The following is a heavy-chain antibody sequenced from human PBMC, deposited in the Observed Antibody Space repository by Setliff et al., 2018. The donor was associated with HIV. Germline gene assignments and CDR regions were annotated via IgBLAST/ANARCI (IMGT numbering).Heavy chain of an antibody. J-gene: IGHJ4*02. CDR1: GYSISSGYY. CDR2: IYQTGST. D-gene: IGHD5-12*01. CDR3: ARSAHDSETGY. Sequence: PSETLSLTCTVSGYSISSGYYWGWIRQPPGKGLEWIASIYQTGSTNYNPSLKSRVTISLDTSKNQFSLKLSSVTAEDTAFYYCARSAHDSETGYWGQGTLVTVSS. V-gene: IGHV4-38-2*02.